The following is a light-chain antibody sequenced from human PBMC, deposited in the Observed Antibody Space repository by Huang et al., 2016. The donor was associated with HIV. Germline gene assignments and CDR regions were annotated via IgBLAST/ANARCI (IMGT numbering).Light chain of an antibody. CDR2: AAS. CDR3: QHYNNWPPRYT. Sequence: ETVMTQSPAILSVSPGESATLSCRASPGVKSDLAWYQQKPGQPPRLLIYAASTRATGVPPRFSGSGSETEFTLTISDLQSEDFALYYCQHYNNWPPRYTFGQGTKLDIK. V-gene: IGKV3-15*01. J-gene: IGKJ2*01. CDR1: PGVKSD.